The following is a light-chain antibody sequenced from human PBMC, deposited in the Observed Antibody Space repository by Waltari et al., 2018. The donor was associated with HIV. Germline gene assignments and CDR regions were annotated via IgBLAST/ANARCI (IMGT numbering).Light chain of an antibody. CDR1: SSDVGGYDY. CDR3: SSYRGSSTLVV. Sequence: QSALTQPASVSGSPGQSITISCTGASSDVGGYDYVSWYQQHPGKAPKLMIYEVTNRPSGISNRFSGSKSGNTASLTISGRQAEDEADYYCSSYRGSSTLVVFGGGTKLTVL. J-gene: IGLJ2*01. V-gene: IGLV2-14*01. CDR2: EVT.